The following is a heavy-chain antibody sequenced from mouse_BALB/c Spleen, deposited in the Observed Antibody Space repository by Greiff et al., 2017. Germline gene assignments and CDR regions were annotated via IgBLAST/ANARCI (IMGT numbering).Heavy chain of an antibody. CDR3: ARLRYWYFDV. D-gene: IGHD1-1*01. CDR2: INPNNGGT. Sequence: VQLKESGPELVKPGASVKIPCKASGYTFTDYNMDWVKQSHGKSLEWIGDINPNNGGTIYNQKFKGKATLTVDKSSSTAYMELRSLTSEDTAVYYCARLRYWYFDVWGAGTTVTVSS. CDR1: GYTFTDYN. J-gene: IGHJ1*01. V-gene: IGHV1-18*01.